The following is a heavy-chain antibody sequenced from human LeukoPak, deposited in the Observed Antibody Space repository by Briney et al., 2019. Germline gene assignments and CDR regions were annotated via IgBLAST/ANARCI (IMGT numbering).Heavy chain of an antibody. CDR3: TRDSTYYYGSGSYRYYYYYYMDV. CDR2: IRSKAYGGTT. D-gene: IGHD3-10*01. J-gene: IGHJ6*03. V-gene: IGHV3-49*04. Sequence: GGSLRLSCTASGFTFGDYAMSWVRQAPGKGLEWVGFIRSKAYGGTTEYAASVKGRFTISRDDSKSIAYLQMNSLKTEDTAVYYCTRDSTYYYGSGSYRYYYYYYMDVWGKGTTVTISS. CDR1: GFTFGDYA.